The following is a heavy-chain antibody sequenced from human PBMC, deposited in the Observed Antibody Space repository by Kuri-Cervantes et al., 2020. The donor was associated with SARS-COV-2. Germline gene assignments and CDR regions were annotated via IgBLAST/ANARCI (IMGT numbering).Heavy chain of an antibody. D-gene: IGHD3-10*01. Sequence: ASVKVYCKASGGTFSSYGISWVRQAPGQGLEWMGWISAYNGNTNYAQKLQGRVTMTTDTSTSTAYMELRSLRSDDTVVYYCARSTYYGSGSYPNRYYFDYWGQGTLVTVSS. CDR2: ISAYNGNT. CDR3: ARSTYYGSGSYPNRYYFDY. J-gene: IGHJ4*02. CDR1: GGTFSSYG. V-gene: IGHV1-18*01.